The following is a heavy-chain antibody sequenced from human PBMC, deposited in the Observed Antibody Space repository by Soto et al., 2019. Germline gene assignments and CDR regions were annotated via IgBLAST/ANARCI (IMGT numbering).Heavy chain of an antibody. D-gene: IGHD5-18*01. Sequence: QLQLQESDSGLVKPSETLSLTCAVSGGSISSGGFSWSWIRQPPGKGLEWSGYIFHSGNTYYNPSLRSRVTISIAASKNRFSLQLSSVTVADTAVYYCARTSMTRQGAPHLWGQGTLVTVSS. V-gene: IGHV4-30-2*01. CDR2: IFHSGNT. CDR1: GGSISSGGFS. J-gene: IGHJ5*02. CDR3: ARTSMTRQGAPHL.